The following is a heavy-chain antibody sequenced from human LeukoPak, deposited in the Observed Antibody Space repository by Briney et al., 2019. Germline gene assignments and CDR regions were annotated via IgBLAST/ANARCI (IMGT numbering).Heavy chain of an antibody. V-gene: IGHV3-33*01. CDR1: GFTFSSYG. CDR3: ARGSPQLAYAFYI. J-gene: IGHJ3*02. Sequence: GGSLRLSCAASGFTFSSYGMHWVRQAPGKGLEWVAVIWYDGSNKYYADSVKGRFTISRDNSKNTLYLQMNSLRAEDTAVYSFARGSPQLAYAFYIWGQGTMVTVSS. D-gene: IGHD6-19*01. CDR2: IWYDGSNK.